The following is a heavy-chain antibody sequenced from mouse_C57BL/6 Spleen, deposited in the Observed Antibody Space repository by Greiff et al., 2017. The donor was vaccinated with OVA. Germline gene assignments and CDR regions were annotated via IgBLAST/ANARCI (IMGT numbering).Heavy chain of an antibody. CDR3: SRDGSSYVGTWDY. Sequence: QVQLQQPGAELVKPGASVKLSCKASGYTFTSYWMHWVKQRPGQGLEWIGMIHPNSGSTNYNEKFKSKATLTVDKSSSTAYMQLSSLTSEDSSVYYCSRDGSSYVGTWDYWGQGTSVTVSS. CDR2: IHPNSGST. CDR1: GYTFTSYW. V-gene: IGHV1-64*01. J-gene: IGHJ4*01. D-gene: IGHD1-1*01.